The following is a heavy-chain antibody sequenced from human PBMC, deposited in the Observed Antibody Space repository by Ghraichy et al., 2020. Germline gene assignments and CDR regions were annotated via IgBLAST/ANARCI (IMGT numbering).Heavy chain of an antibody. D-gene: IGHD1-7*01. CDR3: AREYGITGTTLFDYYYYYGMDV. CDR1: GYTFTSYY. V-gene: IGHV1-46*01. CDR2: INPSGGST. J-gene: IGHJ6*02. Sequence: ASVKVSCKASGYTFTSYYMHWVRQAPGQGLEWMGIINPSGGSTSYAQKFQGRVTMTRDTSTSTVYMELSSLRSEDTAVYYCAREYGITGTTLFDYYYYYGMDVWGQGTTVTVSS.